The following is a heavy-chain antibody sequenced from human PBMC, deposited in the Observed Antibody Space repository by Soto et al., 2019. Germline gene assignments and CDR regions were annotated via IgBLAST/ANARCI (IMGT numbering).Heavy chain of an antibody. D-gene: IGHD1-1*01. J-gene: IGHJ4*02. CDR2: INRDGSST. Sequence: TGGSLRLSCAASGFTFRNYWMHWVRQAPGKGLVWVSRINRDGSSTSYADSVKGRVTISRDTAKNTLYLQMNSLRAEDTAVYYCAREIVTTGEYYFDSWGQGTLVTVSS. CDR1: GFTFRNYW. V-gene: IGHV3-74*01. CDR3: AREIVTTGEYYFDS.